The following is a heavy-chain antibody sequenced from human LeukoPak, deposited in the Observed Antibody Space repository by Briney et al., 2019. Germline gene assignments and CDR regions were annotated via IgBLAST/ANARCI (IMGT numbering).Heavy chain of an antibody. CDR3: AKDERGYSGSESNFDY. Sequence: PGGSLRLSCAASGFTFSSYAMSWVRQAPGKGLEWVSAISGSGGSTYYADSVKGRFTISRDNSKNTLYLQMNSLRAEDTAVYYCAKDERGYSGSESNFDYWGQGTLVTVSS. J-gene: IGHJ4*02. CDR2: ISGSGGST. CDR1: GFTFSSYA. D-gene: IGHD5-12*01. V-gene: IGHV3-23*01.